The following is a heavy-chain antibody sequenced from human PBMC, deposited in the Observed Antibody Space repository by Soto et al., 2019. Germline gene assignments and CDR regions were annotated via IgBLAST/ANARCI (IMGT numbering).Heavy chain of an antibody. J-gene: IGHJ4*02. Sequence: QITLNESGPTVVRPTETLTLTCRFSGFSLTTSGVGVGWIRQSPGKAPEWLALIYWDDDKRYSASLKSRLTITKDTSKNQVVLTVSDLDPTDTATYYCAHRVLRTVFGLVTTTAIYFDFWGQGTSVPVSS. V-gene: IGHV2-5*02. D-gene: IGHD3-3*01. CDR3: AHRVLRTVFGLVTTTAIYFDF. CDR2: IYWDDDK. CDR1: GFSLTTSGVG.